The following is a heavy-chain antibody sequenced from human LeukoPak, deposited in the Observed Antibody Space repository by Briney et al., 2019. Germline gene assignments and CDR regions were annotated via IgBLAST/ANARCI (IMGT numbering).Heavy chain of an antibody. V-gene: IGHV4-59*08. J-gene: IGHJ5*02. CDR1: GGSISSYY. CDR2: IYYSGST. Sequence: SETLSLTCTVSGGSISSYYWSWIRQPPGKGLEWIGYIYYSGSTNYNPSLKSRVTISVDTSKNQFSLNLSSVTAADTAVYYCARTLRFLEWSMRQYNWFDPWGQGTLVTVSS. D-gene: IGHD3-3*01. CDR3: ARTLRFLEWSMRQYNWFDP.